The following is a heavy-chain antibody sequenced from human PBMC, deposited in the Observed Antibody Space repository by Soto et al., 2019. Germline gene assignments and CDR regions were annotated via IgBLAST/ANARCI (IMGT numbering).Heavy chain of an antibody. CDR1: GFTFSSYA. V-gene: IGHV3-64*01. CDR2: ISSNGGST. CDR3: ARDLSMVRGSRGFAYYYYYMDV. Sequence: EVQLVESGGGLVQPGGSLRLSCAASGFTFSSYAMHWVRQAPGKGLEYVSAISSNGGSTYYANSVKGRFTISRDNSKNTLYLQMGSLRAEDMAVYYCARDLSMVRGSRGFAYYYYYMDVWGKGTTVTGSS. J-gene: IGHJ6*03. D-gene: IGHD3-10*01.